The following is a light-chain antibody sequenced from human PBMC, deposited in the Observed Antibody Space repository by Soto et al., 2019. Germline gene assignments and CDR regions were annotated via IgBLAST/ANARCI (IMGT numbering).Light chain of an antibody. CDR3: QQYGSSPRT. J-gene: IGKJ1*01. CDR1: QSVSNS. CDR2: RAS. Sequence: EILLTQSPATLSLSPGERATLSCRASQSVSNSLAWYQQKPGQAPSLLIYRASTRATGIPARFRGSGSGTESTLIISSLQSEDFEVYYCQQYGSSPRTFGQGTKVDIK. V-gene: IGKV3-15*01.